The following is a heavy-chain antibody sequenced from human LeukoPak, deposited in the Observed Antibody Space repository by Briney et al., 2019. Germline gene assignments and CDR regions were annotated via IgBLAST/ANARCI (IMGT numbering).Heavy chain of an antibody. CDR2: IEMDGSEK. Sequence: GGSLRLSCVASGFTFSSYWMNWVRQAPGKGPEWAANIEMDGSEKNYVDSVKGRFTISRDNAKSSVYLQMNNLRAEDTAVYYCVGGAGWQSDYWGQGTPVAVSS. CDR1: GFTFSSYW. J-gene: IGHJ4*02. CDR3: VGGAGWQSDY. V-gene: IGHV3-7*04. D-gene: IGHD2-15*01.